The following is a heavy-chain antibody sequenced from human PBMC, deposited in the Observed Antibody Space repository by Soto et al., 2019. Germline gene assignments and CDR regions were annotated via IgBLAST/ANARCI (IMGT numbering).Heavy chain of an antibody. CDR1: GGTFSKYS. CDR2: IIPMFGKA. D-gene: IGHD3-22*01. J-gene: IGHJ4*02. Sequence: SVKVSCKASGGTFSKYSISWVRQAPGQGLEWMGGIIPMFGKANYAQKFQGRVTITADESTSTGYMELRSLISEDTAVYYCARDGTLYDSTGYYYLYWGQGTLVTVSS. CDR3: ARDGTLYDSTGYYYLY. V-gene: IGHV1-69*13.